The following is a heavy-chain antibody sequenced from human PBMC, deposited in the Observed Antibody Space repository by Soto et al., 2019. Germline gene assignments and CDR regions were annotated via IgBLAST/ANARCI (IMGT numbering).Heavy chain of an antibody. J-gene: IGHJ4*02. CDR3: ARDRSRRDGYNYAPDY. Sequence: LRLSCAASGFTFSSYAMHWVRQAPGKGLEWVAVISYDGSNKYYADSVKGRFTISRDNSKNTLYLQMNSLRAEDTAVYYCARDRSRRDGYNYAPDYWGQGTLVTVSS. CDR2: ISYDGSNK. D-gene: IGHD5-12*01. V-gene: IGHV3-30-3*01. CDR1: GFTFSSYA.